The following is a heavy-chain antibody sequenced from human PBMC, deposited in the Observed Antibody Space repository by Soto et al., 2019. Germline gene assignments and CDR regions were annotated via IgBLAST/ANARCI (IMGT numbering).Heavy chain of an antibody. Sequence: SETLSLTCSVSGAALNSGNYYWSWIRQVPGKGLEWIGHIYVTGAVDYNPSLRDRITISQGTSERQFSLNLRLVTAADTAVYYCARLRIATNNYKWFDPWGQGTRGTVSS. CDR2: IYVTGAV. CDR1: GAALNSGNYY. V-gene: IGHV4-31*03. D-gene: IGHD2-21*01. CDR3: ARLRIATNNYKWFDP. J-gene: IGHJ5*02.